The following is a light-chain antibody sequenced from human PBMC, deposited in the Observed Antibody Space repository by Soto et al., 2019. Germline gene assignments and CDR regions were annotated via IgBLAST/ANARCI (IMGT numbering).Light chain of an antibody. CDR2: EVT. CDR1: SNDIGAYNY. V-gene: IGLV2-14*01. J-gene: IGLJ1*01. CDR3: SSYARTSTYV. Sequence: LTQPASVSWSPGQSITISCTGTSNDIGAYNYVSWYQQHPGKAPKLMIYEVTERPSGVSNRFSGSKSDITASLTISGLQAEDEADYYCSSYARTSTYVFGTGTKGTVL.